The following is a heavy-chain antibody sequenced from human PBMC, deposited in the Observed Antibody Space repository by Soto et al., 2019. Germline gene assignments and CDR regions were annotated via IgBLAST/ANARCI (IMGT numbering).Heavy chain of an antibody. CDR3: GRDRGYYGSGSTISFDY. CDR2: TYYSGST. D-gene: IGHD3-10*01. V-gene: IGHV4-59*01. J-gene: IGHJ4*02. CDR1: GGSISSYY. Sequence: PSETLSLTCTVSGGSISSYYWSWIRQPPGKGLEWIGYTYYSGSTNYNPSLKSRVTISVDTSKNQFSLKLSSVTAADTAVYYCGRDRGYYGSGSTISFDYWGQGTLVTVSS.